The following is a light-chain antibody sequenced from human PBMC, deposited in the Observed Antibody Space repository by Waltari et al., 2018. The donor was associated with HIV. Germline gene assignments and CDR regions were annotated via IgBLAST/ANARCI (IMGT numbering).Light chain of an antibody. CDR3: MQALQTPT. J-gene: IGKJ2*01. CDR1: QSLLHSNGYNY. Sequence: DIVMTQSPLSLPVTPGEPASISYRSSQSLLHSNGYNYLDCYLQTPGQSPQLLIYLGSNRASGVPDRFSGSGAGTDFTLKISRVEAEDVGVYYCMQALQTPTFGQGTKLEIK. V-gene: IGKV2-28*01. CDR2: LGS.